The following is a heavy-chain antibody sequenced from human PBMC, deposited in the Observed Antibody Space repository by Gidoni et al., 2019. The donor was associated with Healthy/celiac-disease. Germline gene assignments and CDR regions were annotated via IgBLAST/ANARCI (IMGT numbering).Heavy chain of an antibody. Sequence: QVQLVESGGGLVKPGGSLRLSCAASGFTFSDYYMSWIRQAPGKGLEGVSYISSSSSYTNYADSVKGRFTISRDNAKNSLYLQMNSLRAEDTAVYYCARCGTYGSGSEPFDYWGQGTLVTVSS. V-gene: IGHV3-11*05. J-gene: IGHJ4*02. D-gene: IGHD3-10*01. CDR2: ISSSSSYT. CDR1: GFTFSDYY. CDR3: ARCGTYGSGSEPFDY.